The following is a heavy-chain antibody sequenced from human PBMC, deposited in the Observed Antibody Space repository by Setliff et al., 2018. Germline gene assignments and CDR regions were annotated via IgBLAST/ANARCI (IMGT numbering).Heavy chain of an antibody. CDR2: INSNSGGT. CDR3: ARSGWLREYYFDY. Sequence: GASVKVSCKASGYTFTGYYMHWVRQAPGQGLEWMGWINSNSGGTNYAQKFQGWVTMTRDTSISTAYMELSRLRSDDTAVYYCARSGWLREYYFDYWGQGTLVTASS. CDR1: GYTFTGYY. V-gene: IGHV1-2*04. D-gene: IGHD5-12*01. J-gene: IGHJ4*02.